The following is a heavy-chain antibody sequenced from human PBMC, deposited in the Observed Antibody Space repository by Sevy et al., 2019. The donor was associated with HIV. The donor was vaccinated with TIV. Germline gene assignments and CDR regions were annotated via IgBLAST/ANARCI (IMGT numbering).Heavy chain of an antibody. CDR1: GFTFSSYS. D-gene: IGHD5-18*01. CDR3: ARGAAMVTGGYYYYYMDV. J-gene: IGHJ6*03. CDR2: ISSSSSYI. V-gene: IGHV3-21*01. Sequence: GGSLRLSCAASGFTFSSYSMNWVRQAPGKGLEWVSSISSSSSYIYYADSVKGRFTISRDDAKNSLYLQMNSLRAEDTAVYYCARGAAMVTGGYYYYYMDVWGKRTTVTVSS.